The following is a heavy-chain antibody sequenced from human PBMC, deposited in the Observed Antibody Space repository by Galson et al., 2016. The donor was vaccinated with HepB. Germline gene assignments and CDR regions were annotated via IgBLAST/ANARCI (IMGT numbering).Heavy chain of an antibody. CDR3: AREQVGAVYFDY. Sequence: SLRLSCAASGFSFRSFAMHWVRQAPGKGLEWVALISSDGRDKYYADSVKGRFTISRDNSKSTLYLQMNSLRPEDTAVYYCAREQVGAVYFDYWGQGTLVTVSS. D-gene: IGHD1-26*01. J-gene: IGHJ4*02. V-gene: IGHV3-30*04. CDR2: ISSDGRDK. CDR1: GFSFRSFA.